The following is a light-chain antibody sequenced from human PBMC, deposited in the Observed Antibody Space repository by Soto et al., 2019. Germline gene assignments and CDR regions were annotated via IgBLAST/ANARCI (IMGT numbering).Light chain of an antibody. CDR3: SSYTSGSTLVL. J-gene: IGLJ2*01. CDR1: SSDVGGYKY. Sequence: QSALTQPASVSGSPGQSITISCTGTSSDVGGYKYVSWYQQHPGKAPKLMIYEVRPRPSGVSNRFSGSKSGNTASLTICGLQAEDEADYYCSSYTSGSTLVLFGGGTTLAVL. CDR2: EVR. V-gene: IGLV2-14*01.